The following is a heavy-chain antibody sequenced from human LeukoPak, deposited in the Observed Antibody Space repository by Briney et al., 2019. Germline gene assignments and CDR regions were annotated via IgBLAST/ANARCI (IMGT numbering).Heavy chain of an antibody. J-gene: IGHJ6*03. V-gene: IGHV1-8*01. Sequence: GASVKVSCKASGYTFTSYDINWVRQATGQGLEWMGWMNPSSGNTGYAQKFQGRVTMTRNTSISTAYMELSSLRSEDTAVYYRARITMVRGVIKYYYYYYMDVWGKGTTVTISS. CDR1: GYTFTSYD. CDR2: MNPSSGNT. CDR3: ARITMVRGVIKYYYYYYMDV. D-gene: IGHD3-10*01.